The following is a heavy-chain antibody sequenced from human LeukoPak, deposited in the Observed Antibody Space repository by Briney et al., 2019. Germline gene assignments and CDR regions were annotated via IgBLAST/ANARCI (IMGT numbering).Heavy chain of an antibody. J-gene: IGHJ5*02. V-gene: IGHV1-69*04. D-gene: IGHD3-22*01. CDR1: GGTFSSYA. CDR3: AREPTNYYDSSGPNWFDP. CDR2: IIPILGIA. Sequence: ASVKVSCKASGGTFSSYAISWVRQAPGQGLEWMGRIIPILGIANYAQKFQGRVTITADKSTSTAYMELSSLRSEDTAVYYCAREPTNYYDSSGPNWFDPWGQGTLVTVSS.